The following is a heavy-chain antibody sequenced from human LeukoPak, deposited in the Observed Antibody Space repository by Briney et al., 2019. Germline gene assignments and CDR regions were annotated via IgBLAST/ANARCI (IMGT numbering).Heavy chain of an antibody. V-gene: IGHV1-69*01. CDR2: IIPIFGTA. Sequence: SVKVSCKAPGGTFSSYAISWVRQAPGQGLEWMGGIIPIFGTANYAQKFQGRVTITADESTSTAYMELSSLRSEDTAVYYCARDSSRGSGWYSSPYYYFDYWGQGTLVTVSS. CDR1: GGTFSSYA. D-gene: IGHD6-19*01. CDR3: ARDSSRGSGWYSSPYYYFDY. J-gene: IGHJ4*02.